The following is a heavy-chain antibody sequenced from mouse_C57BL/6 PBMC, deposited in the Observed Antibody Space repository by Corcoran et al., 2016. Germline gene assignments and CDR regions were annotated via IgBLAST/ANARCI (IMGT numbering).Heavy chain of an antibody. CDR1: GYSITSGYY. V-gene: IGHV3-6*01. D-gene: IGHD1-1*02. J-gene: IGHJ2*01. CDR3: VGGNYVDY. Sequence: DVQLQESGPGLVKPSQSLSLTCSVTGYSITSGYYWNWIRQFPGNKLEWMGYISYDGSNNYNPSLKNRISITRDTSKNQFFLKLNSVTTEDTATYYCVGGNYVDYWGHGTTLTVSS. CDR2: ISYDGSN.